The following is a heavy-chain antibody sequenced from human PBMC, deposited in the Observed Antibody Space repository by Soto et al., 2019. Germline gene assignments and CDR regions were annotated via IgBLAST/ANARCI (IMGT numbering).Heavy chain of an antibody. Sequence: QLQLQESGPGLVKPSETLSLTCTVSGGSISNTRYYWGWIRQPPGKGLEWIGSIYYSGNTDYNPSLKSRVTISVDTSKSQFSLNLSSVTATDTAVYFCAGHLLWPLGGNFAYWGQGTLVTVSS. CDR3: AGHLLWPLGGNFAY. CDR1: GGSISNTRYY. V-gene: IGHV4-39*01. D-gene: IGHD3-16*01. J-gene: IGHJ4*02. CDR2: IYYSGNT.